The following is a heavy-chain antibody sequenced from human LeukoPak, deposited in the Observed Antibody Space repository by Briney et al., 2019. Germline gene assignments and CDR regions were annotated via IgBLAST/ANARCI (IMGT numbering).Heavy chain of an antibody. V-gene: IGHV4-34*01. CDR2: INHSGST. Sequence: PSETLSLTCALYGGSFSGYYWSWIRQPPGKGLEWIGEINHSGSTNYNPSLKSRVTISVDTSKNQFSLKLSSVTAADTAVYYCARGPIGYCSGGSCYSDAFDIWGQGTMVTVSS. CDR3: ARGPIGYCSGGSCYSDAFDI. D-gene: IGHD2-15*01. CDR1: GGSFSGYY. J-gene: IGHJ3*02.